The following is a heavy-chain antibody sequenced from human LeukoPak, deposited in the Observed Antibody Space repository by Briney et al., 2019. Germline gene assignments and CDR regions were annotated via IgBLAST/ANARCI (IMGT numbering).Heavy chain of an antibody. V-gene: IGHV1-18*01. CDR3: ARDSSSWYIDY. CDR2: ISAYNGNT. Sequence: VASVKVSCKASGYTFTSYGISWVRQAPGQGLEWMGWISAYNGNTNYAQKLQGRVTMTTDTSTSTAYMELRSLRSDGTAVYYCARDSSSWYIDYWGQGTLVTVSS. CDR1: GYTFTSYG. J-gene: IGHJ4*02. D-gene: IGHD6-13*01.